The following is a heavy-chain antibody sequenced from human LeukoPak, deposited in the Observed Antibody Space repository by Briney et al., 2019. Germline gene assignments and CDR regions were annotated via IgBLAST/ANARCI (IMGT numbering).Heavy chain of an antibody. V-gene: IGHV3-33*08. CDR1: GFTFSGYG. J-gene: IGHJ4*02. D-gene: IGHD6-19*01. Sequence: GGSLRLSCSASGFTFSGYGMHWVRQAPGKGLEWVAVIWYDGSNKYYADSVKGRFTISRDNSKNTLYLQMNCLRAEDTAVYYCARDGSSGWYWVDYWGQGTLVTVSS. CDR3: ARDGSSGWYWVDY. CDR2: IWYDGSNK.